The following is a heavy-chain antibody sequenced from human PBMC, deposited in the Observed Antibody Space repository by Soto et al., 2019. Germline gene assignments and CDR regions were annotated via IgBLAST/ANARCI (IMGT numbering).Heavy chain of an antibody. CDR3: ARLPGKVVLPGGLYYFDY. V-gene: IGHV4-39*01. D-gene: IGHD1-26*01. CDR1: GGSISSSSYY. J-gene: IGHJ4*02. CDR2: IYYSGTT. Sequence: QLQLQESGPGLVKPSETLSLTCTVSGGSISSSSYYWGWIRQPPGKGLEWIGSIYYSGTTYYNPSLKSRVTISVDTSKNQFSLKLSSVAAADTAVYYCARLPGKVVLPGGLYYFDYWGQGTLVTVSS.